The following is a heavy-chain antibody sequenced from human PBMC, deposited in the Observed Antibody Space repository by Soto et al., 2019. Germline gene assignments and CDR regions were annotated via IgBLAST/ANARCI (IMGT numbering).Heavy chain of an antibody. J-gene: IGHJ6*02. V-gene: IGHV1-2*02. CDR3: ARVRSGWSSSYHGMDV. CDR2: INPNSAGT. Sequence: QVQLVQSGAEVKKPGASVKVSCKASGYTFTGYHIYWVRQAPGQGLEWMGWINPNSAGTNYAQKFQGRVTVTRDTSFSTSYLEVSRLNSDDTAVYYCARVRSGWSSSYHGMDVWGQGTTVTVSS. D-gene: IGHD6-19*01. CDR1: GYTFTGYH.